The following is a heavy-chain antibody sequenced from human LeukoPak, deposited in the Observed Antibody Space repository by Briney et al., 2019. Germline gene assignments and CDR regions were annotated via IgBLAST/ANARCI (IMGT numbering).Heavy chain of an antibody. CDR1: GGSFSGYY. CDR3: ARGLAQSIAARRTNFDY. CDR2: INHSGST. J-gene: IGHJ4*02. V-gene: IGHV4-34*01. D-gene: IGHD6-6*01. Sequence: SETLSLTCAVYGGSFSGYYWSWIRQPPGKGLEWIGEINHSGSTNHNPSLKSRVTTSVDTSKNQFSLKLSSVTAADTAVYYCARGLAQSIAARRTNFDYWGQGTLVTVSS.